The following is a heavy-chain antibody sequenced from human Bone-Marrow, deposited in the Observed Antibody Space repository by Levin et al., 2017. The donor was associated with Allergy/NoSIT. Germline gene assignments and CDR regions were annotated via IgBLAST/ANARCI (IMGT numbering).Heavy chain of an antibody. J-gene: IGHJ5*02. CDR3: ARISSESVGYNYFDP. V-gene: IGHV3-23*01. Sequence: QSGGSLRLSCEASGFPLTTSGMTWVRQAPGKRLEWVAIMRGDGLYTFYSDSVKGRFTISRDSSTLYLQMNSLRPDDTAVYYCARISSESVGYNYFDPWGQGTLVTVSS. D-gene: IGHD1-26*01. CDR2: MRGDGLYT. CDR1: GFPLTTSG.